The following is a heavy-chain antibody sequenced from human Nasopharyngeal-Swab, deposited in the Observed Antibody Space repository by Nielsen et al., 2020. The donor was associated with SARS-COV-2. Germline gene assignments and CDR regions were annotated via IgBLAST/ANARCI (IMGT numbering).Heavy chain of an antibody. CDR2: INSSGGST. CDR1: GYTFTSYY. J-gene: IGHJ5*02. Sequence: ASVKVSCKASGYTFTSYYMHWVRRAPGQGLEWMGIINSSGGSTSYAQKFQGRVTMTRDTSTSTVYMELSSLRSEDTAVYYCARDRITMVRGVISLTNWFDPWGQGTLVTVSS. V-gene: IGHV1-46*01. D-gene: IGHD3-10*01. CDR3: ARDRITMVRGVISLTNWFDP.